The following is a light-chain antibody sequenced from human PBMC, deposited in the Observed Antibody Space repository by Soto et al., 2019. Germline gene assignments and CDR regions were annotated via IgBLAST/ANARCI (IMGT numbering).Light chain of an antibody. J-gene: IGKJ5*01. Sequence: KNSPATLSVTKKKRATLSGRASRSVSSDLAWYQQKPGQAHRLLIYGASSRATGIPDRFSGSGSGTDFTLIISRLEAEDFVVYCCQEYSIPLITFGHGRSLEIK. CDR1: RSVSSD. CDR3: QEYSIPLIT. V-gene: IGKV3-20*01. CDR2: GAS.